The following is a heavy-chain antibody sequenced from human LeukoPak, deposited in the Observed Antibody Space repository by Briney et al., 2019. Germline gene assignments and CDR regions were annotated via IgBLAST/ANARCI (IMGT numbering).Heavy chain of an antibody. CDR1: GFTVSSNY. CDR2: IYSGGST. Sequence: TGGSLRLSCAASGFTVSSNYMSWVRQAPGKGLEGVSVIYSGGSTYYADSVKGRFTISRDNSKNTLYLQMNSLRAEDTAVYYCARHLGYCSSTSCYPWFDPWGQGTLVTASS. V-gene: IGHV3-53*05. CDR3: ARHLGYCSSTSCYPWFDP. J-gene: IGHJ5*02. D-gene: IGHD2-2*01.